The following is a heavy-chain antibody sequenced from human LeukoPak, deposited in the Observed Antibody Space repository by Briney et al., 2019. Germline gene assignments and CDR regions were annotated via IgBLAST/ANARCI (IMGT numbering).Heavy chain of an antibody. CDR1: GFSFSYYW. J-gene: IGHJ5*02. Sequence: HPGGSLRLSCAASGFSFSYYWMSWVRQAPGKGLEWVANIKQDGSEKYYVDSVKGRFTISRDDAKKSLYLQMNSLRAEDTAVYYCATSLGYGDYLNWFDPWGQGTLVTVSS. D-gene: IGHD4-17*01. V-gene: IGHV3-7*01. CDR2: IKQDGSEK. CDR3: ATSLGYGDYLNWFDP.